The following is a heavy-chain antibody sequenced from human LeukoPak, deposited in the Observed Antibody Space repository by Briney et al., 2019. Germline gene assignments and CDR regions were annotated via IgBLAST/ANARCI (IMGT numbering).Heavy chain of an antibody. Sequence: SETLSLTCTVSGVSISSGDYYWSWIRQSPGKGLEWIGYIYYSGSTYYNPSLKSRVTISVDTSKNQFSLKLSSVTAADTAVYYCARDMRYCSGGSCYNWFDPWGQGTLVTVSS. CDR3: ARDMRYCSGGSCYNWFDP. V-gene: IGHV4-30-4*01. D-gene: IGHD2-15*01. CDR1: GVSISSGDYY. CDR2: IYYSGST. J-gene: IGHJ5*02.